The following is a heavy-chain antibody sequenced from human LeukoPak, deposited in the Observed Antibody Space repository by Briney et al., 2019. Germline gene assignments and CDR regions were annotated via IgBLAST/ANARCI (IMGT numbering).Heavy chain of an antibody. CDR1: GYTFASYG. Sequence: ASVKVSCKASGYTFASYGIDWVRQAPGQGLEWMGWINPNSGDANFAQEFQGRVTMTRDTSISTAYMELSRLTSDDTAVYYCARSSGYTRFDAFDIWGQGTMVTVSS. D-gene: IGHD3-10*01. V-gene: IGHV1-2*02. J-gene: IGHJ3*02. CDR3: ARSSGYTRFDAFDI. CDR2: INPNSGDA.